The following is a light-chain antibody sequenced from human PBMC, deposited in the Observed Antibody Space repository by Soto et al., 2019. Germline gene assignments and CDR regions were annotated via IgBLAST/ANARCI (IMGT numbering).Light chain of an antibody. Sequence: DIQMTQSPSTLSASVGDRFTITCRASQSISSWLAWYQQKPGKAPKLLIYYASSLESGVPSRFSGSGSGTEFTLTISSLQPDDFATYYCQQYNSFSYTFGQGTRLEIK. CDR1: QSISSW. V-gene: IGKV1-5*01. J-gene: IGKJ5*01. CDR3: QQYNSFSYT. CDR2: YAS.